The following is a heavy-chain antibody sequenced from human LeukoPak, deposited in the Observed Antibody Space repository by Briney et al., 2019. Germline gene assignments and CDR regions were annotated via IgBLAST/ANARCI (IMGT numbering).Heavy chain of an antibody. V-gene: IGHV4-34*01. J-gene: IGHJ4*02. CDR3: ARYGSGWYLGYFDY. CDR2: INHSGST. Sequence: PSETLSLTCAVYGGSFSGYYWSWIRQPPGKGLEWIGEINHSGSTNYNPSLKSRVTISVDTSKNQFSLKLSSVTAADTAVYYCARYGSGWYLGYFDYWGQGTLVTVSS. D-gene: IGHD6-19*01. CDR1: GGSFSGYY.